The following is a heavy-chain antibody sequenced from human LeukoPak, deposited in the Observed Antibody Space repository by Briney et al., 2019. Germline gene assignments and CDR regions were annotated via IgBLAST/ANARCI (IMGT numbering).Heavy chain of an antibody. J-gene: IGHJ4*02. D-gene: IGHD1-7*01. CDR2: IYTSGST. V-gene: IGHV4-4*07. CDR3: ASISIGRSDGTTSDFDY. CDR1: GGSISSYY. Sequence: SETLSLTCTVSGGSISSYYWSWIRQPAGEGLEWIGRIYTSGSTNYNPSLKSRVTMSVDTSKNQFSLKLSSVTAADTAVYYCASISIGRSDGTTSDFDYWGQGTLVTVSS.